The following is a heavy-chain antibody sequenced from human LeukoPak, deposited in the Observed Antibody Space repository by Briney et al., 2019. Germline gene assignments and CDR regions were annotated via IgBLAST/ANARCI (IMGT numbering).Heavy chain of an antibody. CDR1: GFTFSNYA. CDR2: ISNSGGSA. D-gene: IGHD3-16*02. CDR3: AKGLRLGELSSGFDY. V-gene: IGHV3-23*01. J-gene: IGHJ4*02. Sequence: GGSLRLSCGAPGFTFSNYATNWVRQAPGKGLEWVSGISNSGGSAYYADSVKGRFTISRDNSRNTLYLQMNSLRAEDTAVYYCAKGLRLGELSSGFDYWGQGTLVTVSS.